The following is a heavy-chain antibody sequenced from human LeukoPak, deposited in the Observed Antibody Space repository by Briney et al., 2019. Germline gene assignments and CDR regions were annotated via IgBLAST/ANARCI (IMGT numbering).Heavy chain of an antibody. CDR1: GFTFGSYS. J-gene: IGHJ4*02. D-gene: IGHD6-6*01. Sequence: GGSLRLSCVASGFTFGSYSMNWVRQAPGKGLEWVSFITGSSSYIYYTDSVKGRFTISRDNAKNSLFLQMNSLRDEDTAVYYCASGFSSSPYFDYWGQGTLVTVSS. V-gene: IGHV3-21*01. CDR3: ASGFSSSPYFDY. CDR2: ITGSSSYI.